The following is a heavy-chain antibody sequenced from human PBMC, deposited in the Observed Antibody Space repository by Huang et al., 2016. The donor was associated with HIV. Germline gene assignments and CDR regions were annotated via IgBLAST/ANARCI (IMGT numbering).Heavy chain of an antibody. J-gene: IGHJ4*02. V-gene: IGHV4-34*02. CDR1: GETLSGYY. CDR2: ISQSGSV. D-gene: IGHD5-12*01. Sequence: QVQLQQWGTGLVRPSQTLSLTCAVYGETLSGYYWTWVRQFPGGDLVWIGEISQSGSVTRNPSLKNRVRMSVDKSKNQFSMKVTTVTTADTAVYFCARGRKWLQLRGAYFLDYWGQGTLATVSS. CDR3: ARGRKWLQLRGAYFLDY.